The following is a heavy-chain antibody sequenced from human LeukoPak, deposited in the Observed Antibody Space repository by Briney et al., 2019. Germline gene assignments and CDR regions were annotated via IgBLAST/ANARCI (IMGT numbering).Heavy chain of an antibody. D-gene: IGHD3-10*01. Sequence: ASVKVSCKVSGYTLTELSMHRVRQAPGKGLEWMGGFDPEDGETIYAQKFQGRVTMTEDTSTDTAYMELSSLRSEDTAVYYCATGITMVRGVIDGKIDYWGQGTLVTVSS. CDR2: FDPEDGET. CDR1: GYTLTELS. V-gene: IGHV1-24*01. J-gene: IGHJ4*02. CDR3: ATGITMVRGVIDGKIDY.